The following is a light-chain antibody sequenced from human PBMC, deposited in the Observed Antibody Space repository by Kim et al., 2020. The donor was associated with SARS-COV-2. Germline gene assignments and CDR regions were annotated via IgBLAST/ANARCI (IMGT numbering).Light chain of an antibody. CDR1: QSVVSSY. V-gene: IGKV3-20*01. J-gene: IGKJ4*01. CDR2: GAF. CDR3: QQHEISPPT. Sequence: SPGDRATLSCRASQSVVSSYLAWYQQKPGQAPRLLISGAFSRATGIPARFSGSGSGTDFTLTISRLEPEDFAVYYCQQHEISPPTFGGGTKVEIK.